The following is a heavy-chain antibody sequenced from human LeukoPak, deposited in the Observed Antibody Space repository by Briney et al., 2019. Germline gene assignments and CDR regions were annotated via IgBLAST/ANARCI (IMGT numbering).Heavy chain of an antibody. CDR1: GSTFTNYW. V-gene: IGHV5-10-1*01. CDR3: ATGASKVTTDFANY. Sequence: RGAPLKISGKGSGSTFTNYWISWVRQLPGKGREGMGRIDPRESYNIYSPSFAGHVTISVDRSISSAFLQWNSLKASDSAMYYCATGASKVTTDFANYWGQGTQVAVSS. CDR2: IDPRESYN. J-gene: IGHJ4*02. D-gene: IGHD4-17*01.